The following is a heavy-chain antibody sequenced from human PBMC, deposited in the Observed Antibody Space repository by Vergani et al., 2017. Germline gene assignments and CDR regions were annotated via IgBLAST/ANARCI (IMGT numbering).Heavy chain of an antibody. D-gene: IGHD1-26*01. V-gene: IGHV3-23*01. CDR1: RFTFRSYA. CDR3: AKGRPFLGGSYFSSALDY. Sequence: EVQLLQSEGAVVQPGGSLRLSCVASRFTFRSYAMSWVRQAPGKGLEWVSAISGSGGSTYYADSVKGRFTLSRDNSKNTLYLQMNSLRAEDTAVYYCAKGRPFLGGSYFSSALDYWGQGTLVTVSA. J-gene: IGHJ4*02. CDR2: ISGSGGST.